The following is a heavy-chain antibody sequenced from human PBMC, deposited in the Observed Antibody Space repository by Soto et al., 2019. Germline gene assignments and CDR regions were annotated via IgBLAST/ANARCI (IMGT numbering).Heavy chain of an antibody. CDR1: GGSISSGGYY. V-gene: IGHV4-31*03. CDR3: ARDNGWAFYYFDY. CDR2: IYYSGST. Sequence: SETLSLTCTVSGGSISSGGYYWSWIRQHPGKGLEWIGYIYYSGSTYYNPSLKSRVTISVDTSKNQFSLKLSSVTAADTAVYYCARDNGWAFYYFDYWGQGTLVTVSS. J-gene: IGHJ4*02.